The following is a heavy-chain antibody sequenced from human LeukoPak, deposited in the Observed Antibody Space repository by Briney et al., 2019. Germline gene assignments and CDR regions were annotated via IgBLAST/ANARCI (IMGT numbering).Heavy chain of an antibody. Sequence: KASETLSLTCTVSGGSISSSSYYWGWIRQPPGKGLEWIGEINHSGSTNYNPSLKSRVTISVDTSKNQFPLKLSSVTAADTAVYYCAISRPPLSGWGQGTLVTVSS. CDR1: GGSISSSSYY. V-gene: IGHV4-39*06. D-gene: IGHD6-6*01. CDR3: AISRPPLSG. J-gene: IGHJ4*02. CDR2: INHSGST.